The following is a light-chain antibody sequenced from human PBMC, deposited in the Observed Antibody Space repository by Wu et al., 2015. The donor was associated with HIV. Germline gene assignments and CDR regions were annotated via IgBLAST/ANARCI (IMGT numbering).Light chain of an antibody. CDR3: QQYNNWPPQVT. V-gene: IGKV3-15*01. Sequence: EIVLTQSPGTLSLSPGERATLSCRASQSVSSNLAWYQQKPGQAPRLLIYGASTRATGIPARFSGSGSGTEFTLTISSLQSEDFAVYYCQQYNNWPPQVTFGGGTKVEIK. CDR2: GAS. J-gene: IGKJ4*01. CDR1: QSVSSN.